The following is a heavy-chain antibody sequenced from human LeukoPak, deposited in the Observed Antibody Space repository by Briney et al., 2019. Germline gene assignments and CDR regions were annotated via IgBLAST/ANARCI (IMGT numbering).Heavy chain of an antibody. CDR1: GFTFSSYG. CDR2: IWYDGSNK. V-gene: IGHV3-33*01. Sequence: GGSLRLSCAASGFTFSSYGMHWVRQTPGKGLEWVAVIWYDGSNKYYADSVKGRFTISRDNSKNTLYLQMNSLRAEDTAVYYCARQWFGEFYFDYWGQGTLVTVSS. D-gene: IGHD3-10*01. J-gene: IGHJ4*02. CDR3: ARQWFGEFYFDY.